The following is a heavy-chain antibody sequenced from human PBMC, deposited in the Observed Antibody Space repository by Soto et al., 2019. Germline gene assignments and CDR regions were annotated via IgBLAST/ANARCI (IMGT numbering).Heavy chain of an antibody. V-gene: IGHV3-30*18. D-gene: IGHD3-22*01. CDR1: GYTFTSYG. CDR3: AKVYYDSSGHYFDY. CDR2: ISYDGSNK. J-gene: IGHJ4*02. Sequence: SCKASGYTFTSYGIRWVRQAPGKGLEWVAVISYDGSNKYYAGSVKGRFTISRDNSKNTLYLQMNSLRAEDTAVYYCAKVYYDSSGHYFDYWGQGTLVTVSS.